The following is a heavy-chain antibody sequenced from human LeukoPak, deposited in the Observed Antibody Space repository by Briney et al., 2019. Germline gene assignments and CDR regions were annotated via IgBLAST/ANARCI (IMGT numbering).Heavy chain of an antibody. Sequence: SETLSLTCTVSGGSISSYYWSWIRQPPGKGLEWIGYIYYSGSTNYNPSLKSRVTISVDTSKNQFSLKLSSVTAADTAVYYCARHFRYSSSLGYYYYGMDVWGQGTTVTASS. CDR3: ARHFRYSSSLGYYYYGMDV. CDR1: GGSISSYY. CDR2: IYYSGST. D-gene: IGHD6-6*01. V-gene: IGHV4-59*08. J-gene: IGHJ6*02.